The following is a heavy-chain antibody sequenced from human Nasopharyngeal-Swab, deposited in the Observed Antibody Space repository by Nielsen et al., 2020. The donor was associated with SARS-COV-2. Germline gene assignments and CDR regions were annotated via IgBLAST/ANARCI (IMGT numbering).Heavy chain of an antibody. Sequence: SETLSLTCAVYGGSFRGYYWSWIRQPPGKGLEWIGEINHSGSTNYNPSLKSRVTISVDTSKNQFSLKLSSVTAADTAVYYCARVRRLRRGGYYFDYWGQGTLVTVSS. CDR3: ARVRRLRRGGYYFDY. J-gene: IGHJ4*02. CDR2: INHSGST. V-gene: IGHV4-34*01. CDR1: GGSFRGYY. D-gene: IGHD3-10*01.